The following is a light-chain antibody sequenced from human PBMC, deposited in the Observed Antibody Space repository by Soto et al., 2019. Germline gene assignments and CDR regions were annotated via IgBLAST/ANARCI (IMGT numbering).Light chain of an antibody. Sequence: DIVLTQSPCTLSLSAGERVTLSCRASQSVSSCYLAWYQQKPGEAPMLLIYGASSRATGIPDRFSGSGSGTEFTLTISRLEPEDFAVYYCQQYGSSPWTFGQGTKVEIK. J-gene: IGKJ1*01. V-gene: IGKV3-20*01. CDR1: QSVSSCY. CDR2: GAS. CDR3: QQYGSSPWT.